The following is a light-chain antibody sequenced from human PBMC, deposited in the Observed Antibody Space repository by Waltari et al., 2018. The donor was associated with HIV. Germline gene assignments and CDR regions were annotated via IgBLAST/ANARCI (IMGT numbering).Light chain of an antibody. CDR2: KAS. J-gene: IGKJ1*01. CDR3: QQYHIYST. Sequence: DIQITQSPSTLSASVGDRVTITCRASQSINSWLAWYQQKPGKAPNLLIYKASTLERGVPSRFSGSGSGTEFTLTISSLQSDDSATYFCQQYHIYSTFGQGTKVEIK. CDR1: QSINSW. V-gene: IGKV1-5*03.